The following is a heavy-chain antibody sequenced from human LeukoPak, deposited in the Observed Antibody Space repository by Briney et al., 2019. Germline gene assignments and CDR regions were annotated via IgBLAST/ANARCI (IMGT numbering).Heavy chain of an antibody. CDR3: ARGLSVVPAAIWGYFDL. V-gene: IGHV4-34*01. CDR2: INHSGST. J-gene: IGHJ2*01. CDR1: GGYFSGYY. Sequence: SETLSLTCAVYGGYFSGYYWGWIRQPPGKGLEWIGKINHSGSTNYNPSLKSRVTISVDTSKNQFSLKLSSVTAADTAVYYCARGLSVVPAAIWGYFDLWGRGTLVTVSS. D-gene: IGHD2-2*02.